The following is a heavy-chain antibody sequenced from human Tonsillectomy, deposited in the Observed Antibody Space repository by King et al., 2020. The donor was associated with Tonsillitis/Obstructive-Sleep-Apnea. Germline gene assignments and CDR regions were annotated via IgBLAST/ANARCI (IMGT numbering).Heavy chain of an antibody. J-gene: IGHJ3*02. CDR1: GFTFSSYW. V-gene: IGHV3-7*01. Sequence: VQLVESGGGFVQPGGSLRLSCAASGFTFSSYWMIWLRQAPAKGLEWVANIKEDGSDKSFVDSVKGRFTISRDNAKNSLYLQMNNLRAEGTAVYYCARDIKPQYSGTYYDAFDIWGQGTMVTVSS. CDR3: ARDIKPQYSGTYYDAFDI. D-gene: IGHD1-26*01. CDR2: IKEDGSDK.